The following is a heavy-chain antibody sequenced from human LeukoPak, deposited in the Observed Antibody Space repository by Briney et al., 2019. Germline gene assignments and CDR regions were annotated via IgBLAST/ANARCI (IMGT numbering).Heavy chain of an antibody. Sequence: PGGSLRLSCAASGFTFSNYSMNWVRQAPGKGLEWVSYISSSSNTIYYADSVKGRFTISRDNAKNSLYLQMNSLRAEDTAVYYCARAGGSYPGPGLDYWGQGTLVTVSS. CDR1: GFTFSNYS. CDR3: ARAGGSYPGPGLDY. J-gene: IGHJ4*02. CDR2: ISSSSNTI. V-gene: IGHV3-48*04. D-gene: IGHD1-26*01.